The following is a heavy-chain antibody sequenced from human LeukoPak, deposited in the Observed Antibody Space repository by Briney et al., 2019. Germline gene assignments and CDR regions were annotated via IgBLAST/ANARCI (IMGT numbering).Heavy chain of an antibody. D-gene: IGHD5-18*01. J-gene: IGHJ4*02. Sequence: GASVKVSCKASGGTFSSYAISWVRQAPGQGLEWMGGIIPIFGTANYAQKFQGRVTITTDESTSTAYMELSSLRSEDTAVYYCARDGPYSYGVDYWGQGTLVTVSS. V-gene: IGHV1-69*05. CDR3: ARDGPYSYGVDY. CDR2: IIPIFGTA. CDR1: GGTFSSYA.